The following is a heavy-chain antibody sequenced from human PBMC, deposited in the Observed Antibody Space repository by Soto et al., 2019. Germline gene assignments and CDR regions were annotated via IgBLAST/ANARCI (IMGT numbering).Heavy chain of an antibody. D-gene: IGHD1-7*01. CDR2: IRVSDGLI. V-gene: IGHV1-18*01. CDR1: GYTFTSYG. CDR3: ARDANYEPDY. J-gene: IGHJ4*02. Sequence: GASVKVSCKTSGYTFTSYGISWVRQAPGQGLEWVGWIRVSDGLIKYAERMEGRVTVTIDSSTSTAYMELGSLRPDDTAVYYCARDANYEPDYWGQGTLVTVCS.